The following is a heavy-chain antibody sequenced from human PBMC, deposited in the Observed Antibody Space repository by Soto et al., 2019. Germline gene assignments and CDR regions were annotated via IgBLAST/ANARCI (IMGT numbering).Heavy chain of an antibody. CDR1: GGSISSSSYY. V-gene: IGHV4-39*01. CDR3: ARRVRFLEWPEDY. CDR2: IYYSGST. Sequence: QLQLQESGPGLVKPSETLSLTCTVSGGSISSSSYYWGWIRQPPGKGLEWIGSIYYSGSTYYNPSPNSRVTISVGTSKNQFPLKLSSVTAADTAVYSWARRVRFLEWPEDYWGQGTLVTVSS. D-gene: IGHD3-3*01. J-gene: IGHJ4*02.